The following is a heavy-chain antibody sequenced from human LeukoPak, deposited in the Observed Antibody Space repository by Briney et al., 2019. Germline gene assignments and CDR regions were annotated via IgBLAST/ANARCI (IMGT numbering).Heavy chain of an antibody. V-gene: IGHV3-23*01. Sequence: TGGSLRLSCAASGLTFSSYGMSWVRQAPGKGLEWVSDISGSGGRTYYADSVKGRFTISRDNSKNMLYLQMNSLRAEDTAVYYCARETRRGYWFDPWGQGTLVTVSS. D-gene: IGHD3-10*01. J-gene: IGHJ5*02. CDR3: ARETRRGYWFDP. CDR2: ISGSGGRT. CDR1: GLTFSSYG.